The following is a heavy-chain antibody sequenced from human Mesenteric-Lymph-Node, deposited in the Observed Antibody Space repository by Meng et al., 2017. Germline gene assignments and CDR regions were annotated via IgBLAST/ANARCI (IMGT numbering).Heavy chain of an antibody. Sequence: GSLRLSCAVYGGSFSGYYWSWIRQPPGKGLEWIGEISHSGRTKYNPSLKSRVTISLDTSENPFSLRLSSVTAADTAIYYCAFVEAGTHQGAFNIWGQGTMVT. CDR2: ISHSGRT. D-gene: IGHD1-7*01. CDR3: AFVEAGTHQGAFNI. V-gene: IGHV4-34*01. CDR1: GGSFSGYY. J-gene: IGHJ3*02.